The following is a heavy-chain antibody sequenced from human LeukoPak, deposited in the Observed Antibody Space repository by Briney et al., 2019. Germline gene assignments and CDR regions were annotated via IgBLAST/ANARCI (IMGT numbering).Heavy chain of an antibody. CDR2: INPNSGGT. Sequence: ASVKVSCKASGYTFTAHYLHWIRQAPGQGLEWMGWINPNSGGTNYAQKFQDRITMTGDTSITTAYMELNSLDFDDTAIYYCARDSRLYDSGHYGYWGQGTLVTVSA. CDR3: ARDSRLYDSGHYGY. D-gene: IGHD4-17*01. V-gene: IGHV1-2*02. J-gene: IGHJ4*02. CDR1: GYTFTAHY.